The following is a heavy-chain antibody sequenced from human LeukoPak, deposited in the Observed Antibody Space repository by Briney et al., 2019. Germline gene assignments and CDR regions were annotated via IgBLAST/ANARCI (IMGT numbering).Heavy chain of an antibody. V-gene: IGHV1-18*01. CDR3: ARDGCSSTSCYTRLCGWFDP. J-gene: IGHJ5*02. D-gene: IGHD2-2*02. Sequence: ASVKVSCKASGYTFTSYGISWVRQAPGQGLEWMGWISAYNGNTNYAQKLQGRVTMTTDTSTSTAYMELRSLRSDDTAVYYCARDGCSSTSCYTRLCGWFDPWGQGTLVTVSS. CDR2: ISAYNGNT. CDR1: GYTFTSYG.